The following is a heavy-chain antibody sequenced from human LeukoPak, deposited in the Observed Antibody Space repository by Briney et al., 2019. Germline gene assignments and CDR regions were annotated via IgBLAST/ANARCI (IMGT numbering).Heavy chain of an antibody. CDR2: ILYTGDT. CDR1: GGSISVTNHY. Sequence: PSETLSLTCTLSGGSISVTNHYWGWIRQPPGKGLEWIGSILYTGDTYYNPSLKSRITMSVDTSKNHFSLNLNSVTASDTAVYYCARQLGAMTTVSSQGDLGSWGQGTLVTVSS. V-gene: IGHV4-39*01. CDR3: ARQLGAMTTVSSQGDLGS. J-gene: IGHJ5*02. D-gene: IGHD4-17*01.